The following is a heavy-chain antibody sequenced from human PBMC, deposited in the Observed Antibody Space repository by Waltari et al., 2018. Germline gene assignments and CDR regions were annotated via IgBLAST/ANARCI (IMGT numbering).Heavy chain of an antibody. CDR2: IYYRGST. J-gene: IGHJ2*01. CDR3: ARDQQEVIMSTTDWYFDL. CDR1: GGSISSYY. Sequence: QVQLQESGPGLVKPSETLSLTCTVSGGSISSYYWSWIRQPPGKGLEWIGYIYYRGSTSYNPSRKSRVTILVDTSKNQFSLNLRSVTAADTAVYYCARDQQEVIMSTTDWYFDLWGRGTLVTVSS. V-gene: IGHV4-59*01. D-gene: IGHD3-16*01.